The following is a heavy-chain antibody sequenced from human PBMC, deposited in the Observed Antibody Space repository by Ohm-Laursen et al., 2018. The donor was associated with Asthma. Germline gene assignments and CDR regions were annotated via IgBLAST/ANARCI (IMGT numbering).Heavy chain of an antibody. J-gene: IGHJ6*02. Sequence: SDTLSLTCTVSGGSISSYYWSWIRQPPGKGLEWIGYIYYSGSTNYNPSLKSRVTISVDTSKNQFSLKLSSVTAADTAVYYCARDIDYYGMDVWGQGTTVTVS. CDR2: IYYSGST. V-gene: IGHV4-59*01. D-gene: IGHD2-15*01. CDR3: ARDIDYYGMDV. CDR1: GGSISSYY.